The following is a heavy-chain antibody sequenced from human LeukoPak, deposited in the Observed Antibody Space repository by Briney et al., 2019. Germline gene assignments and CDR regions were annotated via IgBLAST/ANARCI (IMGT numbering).Heavy chain of an antibody. V-gene: IGHV4-61*02. D-gene: IGHD5-24*01. CDR2: IYTSGST. J-gene: IGHJ4*02. CDR3: ARLRGQMATIGATWPIDY. CDR1: GGPISSGSYY. Sequence: SQTLSLTCTVSGGPISSGSYYWSWIRQPAGKGLEWIGRIYTSGSTNYNPSLKSRVTISVDTSKNQFSLKLSSVTAADTAVYYCARLRGQMATIGATWPIDYWGQGTLVTVSS.